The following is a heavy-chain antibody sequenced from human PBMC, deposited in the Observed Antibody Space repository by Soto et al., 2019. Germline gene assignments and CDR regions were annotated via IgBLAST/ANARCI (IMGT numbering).Heavy chain of an antibody. Sequence: PGGSLRLSCVASGFIFSSYGMHWVRQATGKGLKWVTVIWYDGSNKYYADSVKGRITISRDNSKNIKYLQINSQRAEDTAVYYCARGNYDNSGYYDDAFNIWGQGT. CDR3: ARGNYDNSGYYDDAFNI. V-gene: IGHV3-33*01. D-gene: IGHD3-22*01. CDR1: GFIFSSYG. J-gene: IGHJ3*02. CDR2: IWYDGSNK.